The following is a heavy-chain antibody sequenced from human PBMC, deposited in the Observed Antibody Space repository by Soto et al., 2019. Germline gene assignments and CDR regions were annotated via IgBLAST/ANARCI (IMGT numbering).Heavy chain of an antibody. CDR1: GGSISSYY. CDR3: ARNESSIFGVDNYGMDV. Sequence: SETLSLTCTVSGGSISSYYWSWIRQPPGKGLEWIGYIYYSGGTNYNPSLKSRVTISVDTSKNQFSLKLSSVTAADTAVYYCARNESSIFGVDNYGMDVWGQGTTVTVSS. V-gene: IGHV4-59*01. D-gene: IGHD3-3*01. J-gene: IGHJ6*02. CDR2: IYYSGGT.